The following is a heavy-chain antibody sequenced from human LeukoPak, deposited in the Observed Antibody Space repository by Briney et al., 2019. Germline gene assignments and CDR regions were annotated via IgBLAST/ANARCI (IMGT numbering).Heavy chain of an antibody. CDR1: GYTFTGYY. V-gene: IGHV1-2*02. CDR3: ATVYAASLDP. J-gene: IGHJ5*02. Sequence: ASVKVSCKASGYTFTGYYMHWVRQAPGQGLEWMGWINPNSGGTNYAQKFQGRVTMTEDTSTDTAYMELSSLRSEDTAVYYCATVYAASLDPWGQGTLVTVSS. CDR2: INPNSGGT. D-gene: IGHD2-8*01.